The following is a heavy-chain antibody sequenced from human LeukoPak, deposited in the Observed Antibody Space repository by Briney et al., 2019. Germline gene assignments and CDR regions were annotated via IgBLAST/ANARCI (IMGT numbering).Heavy chain of an antibody. CDR2: INHSGST. J-gene: IGHJ3*01. CDR1: GGSFSGYY. D-gene: IGHD5-18*01. Sequence: PSETLSLTCAVYGGSFSGYYWSWIRQPPGKGLEWIGEINHSGSTNYNPSLKSRVTISVDTSKNQFSLKLSSVTAADTAVYYCARGDTTSGDTPDVFDFWGKGTMVTVSS. CDR3: ARGDTTSGDTPDVFDF. V-gene: IGHV4-34*01.